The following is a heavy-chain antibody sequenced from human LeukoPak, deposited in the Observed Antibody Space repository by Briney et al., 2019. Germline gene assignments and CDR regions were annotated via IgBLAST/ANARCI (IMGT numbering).Heavy chain of an antibody. Sequence: PGRSLRLSCAASGFTFSSYAMHWVRQAPGKGLEWVAVISYDGSNKYYTDSVKGRFTISRDNSKNSLYLQMNSLRAEDTAVYYCAREVIAAARWFDPWGQGTLVTVSS. D-gene: IGHD6-13*01. CDR2: ISYDGSNK. CDR3: AREVIAAARWFDP. CDR1: GFTFSSYA. J-gene: IGHJ5*02. V-gene: IGHV3-30*04.